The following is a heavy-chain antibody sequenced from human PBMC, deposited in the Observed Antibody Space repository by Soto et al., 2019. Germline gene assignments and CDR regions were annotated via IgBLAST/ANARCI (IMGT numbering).Heavy chain of an antibody. D-gene: IGHD6-6*01. V-gene: IGHV1-69*13. CDR3: ASLDSSSSRRFDY. CDR2: IIPIFGTA. CDR1: GGTFSSYA. Sequence: VASVKVSCKASGGTFSSYAISWVRQAPGQGLEWMGGIIPIFGTANYAQKFQGRVTITADESTSTAYMELSSLRSEDTAVYYCASLDSSSSRRFDYWGQGPLVPVSS. J-gene: IGHJ4*02.